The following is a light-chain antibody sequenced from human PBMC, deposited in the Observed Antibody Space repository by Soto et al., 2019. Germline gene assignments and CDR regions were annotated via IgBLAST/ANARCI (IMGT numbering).Light chain of an antibody. Sequence: QSVLTQPASVSGSPGQSITISCTGTSSDVGRYNYVSWYQQHPGKAPTLSIYDVINRPSGVSHRFSASKSGNTASLTISGLQAEDEADYYCTSYTTSATYVIGTGTKVTV. CDR3: TSYTTSATYV. V-gene: IGLV2-14*03. CDR1: SSDVGRYNY. J-gene: IGLJ1*01. CDR2: DVI.